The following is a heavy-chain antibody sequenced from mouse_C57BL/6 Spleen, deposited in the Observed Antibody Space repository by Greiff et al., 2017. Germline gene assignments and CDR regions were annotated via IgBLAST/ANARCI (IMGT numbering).Heavy chain of an antibody. D-gene: IGHD1-1*01. V-gene: IGHV1-64*01. CDR2: IHPNSGST. CDR1: GYTFTSYW. Sequence: VQLQQPGAELVKPGASVKLSCKASGYTFTSYWMHWVKQRPGQGLEWIGMIHPNSGSTDYNEKFKSKATLTVDKSSSTAYMQLSSLTAEDSAVYYCGSHYGSSYGYVDVWGTGTTVT. J-gene: IGHJ1*03. CDR3: GSHYGSSYGYVDV.